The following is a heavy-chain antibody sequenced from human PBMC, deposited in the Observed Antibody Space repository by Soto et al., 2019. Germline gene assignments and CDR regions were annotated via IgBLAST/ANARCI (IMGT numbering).Heavy chain of an antibody. CDR2: IYWDDDK. Sequence: QITLKESGPTLVKPTQTLTLTCTFSRFSLSTSGVGVGWIRQPPGKALEWLALIYWDDDKRYSPSLKSRLTITKDTSKNQVVLTMTNMDPVDTATYYCAHSGYSSSWQKSHFDYWGQGTLVTVSS. J-gene: IGHJ4*02. V-gene: IGHV2-5*02. D-gene: IGHD6-13*01. CDR1: RFSLSTSGVG. CDR3: AHSGYSSSWQKSHFDY.